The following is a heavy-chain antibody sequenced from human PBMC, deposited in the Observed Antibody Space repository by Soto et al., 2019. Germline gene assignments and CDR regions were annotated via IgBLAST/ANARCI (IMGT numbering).Heavy chain of an antibody. J-gene: IGHJ4*02. CDR1: GGSFSGYY. Sequence: SETLSLTCAVYGGSFSGYYWSWIRQPPGKGLEWIGEINHSGSTNYNPSLKSRVTISVDTSKNQFSLKLSSVTAADTAVYYCAGLTSSSASIDYWAQGTLVTVSS. D-gene: IGHD6-6*01. CDR2: INHSGST. V-gene: IGHV4-34*01. CDR3: AGLTSSSASIDY.